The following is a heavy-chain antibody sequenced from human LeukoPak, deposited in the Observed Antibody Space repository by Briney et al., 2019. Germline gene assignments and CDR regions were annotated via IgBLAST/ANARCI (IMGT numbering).Heavy chain of an antibody. Sequence: GGSLRLSCAASGFTFSNAWVSWVRQAPGKGLEWVGRIKSKTDGGTTDYAAPVKGRFTISRDDSKNTLYLQMNSLKTEDTAVYYCARDQVPQYYYDSSGYYPPLAYWGQGTLVTVSS. CDR1: GFTFSNAW. D-gene: IGHD3-22*01. CDR2: IKSKTDGGTT. J-gene: IGHJ4*02. CDR3: ARDQVPQYYYDSSGYYPPLAY. V-gene: IGHV3-15*01.